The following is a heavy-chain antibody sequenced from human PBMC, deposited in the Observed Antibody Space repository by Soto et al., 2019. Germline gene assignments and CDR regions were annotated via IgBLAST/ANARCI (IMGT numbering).Heavy chain of an antibody. Sequence: SETLSLTCAVSGGSISTYFWSWLRQPPGEGLEWIAYIHHSGSRVYNPSLMSRATISIDTSKNQFSLKLTSVSGADTAVYFCAGATHGSGTYTFDHCGQGSRVTVSS. CDR2: IHHSGSR. CDR3: AGATHGSGTYTFDH. D-gene: IGHD3-10*01. V-gene: IGHV4-59*01. CDR1: GGSISTYF. J-gene: IGHJ5*02.